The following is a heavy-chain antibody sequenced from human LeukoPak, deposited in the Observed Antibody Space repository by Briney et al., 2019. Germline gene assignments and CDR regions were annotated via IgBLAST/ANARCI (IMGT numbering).Heavy chain of an antibody. J-gene: IGHJ5*02. D-gene: IGHD2-15*01. CDR1: GYSFSSHW. CDR2: IYPGDSDI. Sequence: GESLKISCKASGYSFSSHWIGWVRQMPGKGLEWMGIIYPGDSDIRYSPSFQGQVTISADKSISTAYLQWSSLRASDTAIYFCARKAVVAGQNWFDPWGQGTLVTVSS. CDR3: ARKAVVAGQNWFDP. V-gene: IGHV5-51*01.